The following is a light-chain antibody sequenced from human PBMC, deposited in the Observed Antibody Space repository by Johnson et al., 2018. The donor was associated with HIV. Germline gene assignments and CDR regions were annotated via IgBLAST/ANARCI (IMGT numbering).Light chain of an antibody. CDR3: ATWDNSLSSGGV. V-gene: IGLV1-51*02. CDR2: END. Sequence: QSVLTQPPSVSAAPGQKVTISCSGSSSNIGNNYVSWYRHLPGTAPKLLIYENDKRPSGIPDRFSGSKSGTSATLGITGLQTGDEADYYCATWDNSLSSGGVFGTGTKVTFL. J-gene: IGLJ1*01. CDR1: SSNIGNNY.